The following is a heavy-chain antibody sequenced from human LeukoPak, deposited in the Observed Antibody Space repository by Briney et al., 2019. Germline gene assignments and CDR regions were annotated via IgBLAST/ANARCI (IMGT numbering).Heavy chain of an antibody. J-gene: IGHJ4*02. V-gene: IGHV4-59*08. CDR3: ARHGSSYSFHC. CDR1: GGSINGYA. Sequence: SETLSLTCTVSGGSINGYAWSWIRQPPGKGLEWIDCISYSGSTNYNPSLKSRVTMSVDTSKNQFSLRLSSVTAADTAVYYCARHGSSYSFHCWGQGTLVTVSS. CDR2: ISYSGST. D-gene: IGHD6-13*01.